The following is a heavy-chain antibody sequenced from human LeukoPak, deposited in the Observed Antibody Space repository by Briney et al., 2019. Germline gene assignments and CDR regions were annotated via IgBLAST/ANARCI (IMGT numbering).Heavy chain of an antibody. CDR3: ASLPTKNWITMIVPQLPSDAFDI. D-gene: IGHD3-22*01. V-gene: IGHV3-23*01. Sequence: GGSLRLSCAASGFTFSSYVMSWVRQAPGKGLEWVSAISGSGGSTYYANSVKGRFTISRDNAKNSLYLQMNSLRAEDTAVYYCASLPTKNWITMIVPQLPSDAFDIWGQGTMVTVSS. J-gene: IGHJ3*02. CDR1: GFTFSSYV. CDR2: ISGSGGST.